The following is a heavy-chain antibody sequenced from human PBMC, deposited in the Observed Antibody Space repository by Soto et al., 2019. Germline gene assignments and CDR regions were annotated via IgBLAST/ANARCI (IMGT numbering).Heavy chain of an antibody. V-gene: IGHV4-59*01. Sequence: GTLSLTGTVSGGSISSYYWSWIRQPPGKGLEWIGYIYYSGSTNYNPSLKSRVTISVDTSKNQFSLKLSSVTAADTAVYYCARVLWGYSYGPLDYWGQGTLVTVSS. J-gene: IGHJ4*02. CDR2: IYYSGST. CDR1: GGSISSYY. D-gene: IGHD5-18*01. CDR3: ARVLWGYSYGPLDY.